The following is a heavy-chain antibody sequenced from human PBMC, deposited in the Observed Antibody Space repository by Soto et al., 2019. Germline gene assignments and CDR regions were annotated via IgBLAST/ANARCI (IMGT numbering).Heavy chain of an antibody. CDR1: GFTFSSYA. J-gene: IGHJ4*02. CDR3: ARGHSSGWYWYFDY. Sequence: SLRLSCAASGFTFSSYAMHWVRQAPGKGLEWVAVISYDGSNKYYADSVKGRFTISRDNSKNTLYLQMNSLRAEDTAVYYCARGHSSGWYWYFDYWGQGTLVTVSS. CDR2: ISYDGSNK. V-gene: IGHV3-30-3*01. D-gene: IGHD6-19*01.